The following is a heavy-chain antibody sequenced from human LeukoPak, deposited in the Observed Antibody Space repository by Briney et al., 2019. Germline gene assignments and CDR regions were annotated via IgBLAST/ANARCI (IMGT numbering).Heavy chain of an antibody. J-gene: IGHJ4*02. Sequence: GGSLRLSCAASGFTFSDYYMSWIRQAPGKGLEWVSYISSSGSPIDYADSVKGRFTISRDNDKNSLYLQMNSLRAEDTAVYYCARVSLIVAAGTLDYWGRGTLVTVSS. CDR2: ISSSGSPI. CDR3: ARVSLIVAAGTLDY. V-gene: IGHV3-11*01. D-gene: IGHD6-13*01. CDR1: GFTFSDYY.